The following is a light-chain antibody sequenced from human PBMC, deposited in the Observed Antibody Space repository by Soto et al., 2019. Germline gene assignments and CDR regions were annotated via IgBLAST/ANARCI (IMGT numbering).Light chain of an antibody. V-gene: IGLV2-14*01. CDR2: DVS. CDR3: SSYTSSSTLESCV. J-gene: IGLJ1*01. Sequence: QSALAQPASVSGSPGQSITISCTGTSSDVGVYNYVSWYQQHPGKAPKLMIYDVSNRPSGVSNRFSGSKSGNTASLTISGLQAEDEADYYCSSYTSSSTLESCVFGTGTKVTVL. CDR1: SSDVGVYNY.